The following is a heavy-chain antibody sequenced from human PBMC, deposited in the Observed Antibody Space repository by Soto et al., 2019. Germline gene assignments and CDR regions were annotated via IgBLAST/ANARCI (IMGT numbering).Heavy chain of an antibody. CDR2: IHPNTGGT. V-gene: IGHV1-2*02. CDR3: ASDFRTRGWFRQAGNFAMDV. D-gene: IGHD6-19*01. CDR1: GYPYTNSY. Sequence: QVQLVQSGAEVRKPGASVKVSCKASGYPYTNSYMHWVRQAPGQGLEWRGWIHPNTGGTNSAQKFQGRVTMTRDTSVSTVYMELNRLTSDDTAIYFCASDFRTRGWFRQAGNFAMDVWGQGTTVTVS. J-gene: IGHJ6*02.